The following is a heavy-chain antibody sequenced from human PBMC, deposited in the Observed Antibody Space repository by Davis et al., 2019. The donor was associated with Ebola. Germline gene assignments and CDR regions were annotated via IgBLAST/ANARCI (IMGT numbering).Heavy chain of an antibody. V-gene: IGHV3-21*05. Sequence: GGSLRLSCAASGFTFSSYAMSWVRQAPGKGLEWVSFISSSSKYLYYTDSVKVRFTISRDNAKNSLYLQMNTLRAEDTAVYYCATTPQYSSGQNKPFDYWGQGTLVTVSS. D-gene: IGHD6-19*01. CDR3: ATTPQYSSGQNKPFDY. CDR2: ISSSSKYL. CDR1: GFTFSSYA. J-gene: IGHJ4*02.